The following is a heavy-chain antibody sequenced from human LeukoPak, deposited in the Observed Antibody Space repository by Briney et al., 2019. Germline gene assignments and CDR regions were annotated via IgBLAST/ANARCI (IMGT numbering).Heavy chain of an antibody. D-gene: IGHD3-16*02. J-gene: IGHJ3*02. CDR2: INHSGST. CDR3: ARARIMITFGGVIPDAFDI. Sequence: SETLSLTCAVYGGSFSGYYWSWIRQPPGKGLEWIGEINHSGSTNYNPSLKSRVTIPVDTSKNQFSLKLSSVTAADTAVYYCARARIMITFGGVIPDAFDIWGQGTMVTVSS. V-gene: IGHV4-34*01. CDR1: GGSFSGYY.